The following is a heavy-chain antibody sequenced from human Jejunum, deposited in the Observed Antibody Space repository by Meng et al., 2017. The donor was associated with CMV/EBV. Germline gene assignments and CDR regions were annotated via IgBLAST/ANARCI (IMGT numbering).Heavy chain of an antibody. V-gene: IGHV3-21*01. CDR1: AFTFSDFH. Sequence: AFTFSDFHMDWVRQAPGKGLEWVSSISSDSTYTSYADSVKGRFTISRDNAKTSLYLQLNTLRAEDTAVYYCAREGRFSHHGASDTWGRGTTVTVSS. D-gene: IGHD1-14*01. J-gene: IGHJ3*02. CDR3: AREGRFSHHGASDT. CDR2: ISSDSTYT.